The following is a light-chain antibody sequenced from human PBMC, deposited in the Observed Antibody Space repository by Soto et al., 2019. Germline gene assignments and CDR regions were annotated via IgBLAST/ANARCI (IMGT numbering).Light chain of an antibody. CDR3: AAWDDSLNGHYA. Sequence: QSVLTQPPSASGTPGQRVTISCSGNSSNIGSSTVNWYQQLPGPAPKLLFDSNDQRPPGVPDRFFASKSGTSASLAISGLQSEDEADYYCAAWDDSLNGHYAFGTGTKLTVL. J-gene: IGLJ1*01. CDR2: SND. V-gene: IGLV1-44*01. CDR1: SSNIGSST.